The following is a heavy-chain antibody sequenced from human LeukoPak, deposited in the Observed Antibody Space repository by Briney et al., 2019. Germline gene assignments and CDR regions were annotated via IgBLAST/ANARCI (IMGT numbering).Heavy chain of an antibody. Sequence: ASVKVSCKASGYSFTGYYMHWVRQAPGQGLEWMGWINTNTGNPTYAQGFTGRFVFSLDISVSTAYLEIISLKPDDTAVYYCARESPFDSGRYSVWFDPWGQGTLVTVSS. V-gene: IGHV7-4-1*02. CDR3: ARESPFDSGRYSVWFDP. D-gene: IGHD3-10*01. CDR1: GYSFTGYY. J-gene: IGHJ5*02. CDR2: INTNTGNP.